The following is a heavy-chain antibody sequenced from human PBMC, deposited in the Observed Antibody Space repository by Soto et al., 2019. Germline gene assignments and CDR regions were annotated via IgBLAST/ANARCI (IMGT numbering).Heavy chain of an antibody. CDR2: IWYDGTNK. V-gene: IGHV3-33*01. Sequence: QVQLVESGGGVVQPGRSLRLSCATSGFIFSSYGMHWVRQGPGKGLEWVAVIWYDGTNKYYADSVNGRFTISRDDSKNTLYLQMNSLRAEDTAVYYCARGPMTTVTTWGDWYFDLWGRGPLVTVSS. D-gene: IGHD4-17*01. J-gene: IGHJ2*01. CDR1: GFIFSSYG. CDR3: ARGPMTTVTTWGDWYFDL.